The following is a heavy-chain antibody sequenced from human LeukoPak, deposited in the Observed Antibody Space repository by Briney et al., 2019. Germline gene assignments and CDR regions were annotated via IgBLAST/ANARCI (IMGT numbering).Heavy chain of an antibody. Sequence: ASVKVSCKASGYTFTGYYMHWVRQAPGQGLEWMGIINPSGGSTSYAQKFQGRVTMTRDTSTSTVYMELSSLRSDDTAVYYCARDSSQWLLQNYYYYYRMAVWGQGTTVIVSS. J-gene: IGHJ6*02. CDR3: ARDSSQWLLQNYYYYYRMAV. V-gene: IGHV1-46*01. D-gene: IGHD3-22*01. CDR2: INPSGGST. CDR1: GYTFTGYY.